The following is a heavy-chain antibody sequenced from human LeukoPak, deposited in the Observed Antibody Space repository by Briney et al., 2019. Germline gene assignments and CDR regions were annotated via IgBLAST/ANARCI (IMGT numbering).Heavy chain of an antibody. V-gene: IGHV3-30*02. Sequence: GGSLRLSCAASGFIIISYRMSWVRQAPGKGLEWVAFIPFDGSDNYYADSVKGRFTISRDNSKNTLYLQMNSLKAEDTAVYYCAKDEGYNYGWFYFDYWGQGTLVIVSS. CDR2: IPFDGSDN. J-gene: IGHJ4*02. CDR3: AKDEGYNYGWFYFDY. D-gene: IGHD5-18*01. CDR1: GFIIISYR.